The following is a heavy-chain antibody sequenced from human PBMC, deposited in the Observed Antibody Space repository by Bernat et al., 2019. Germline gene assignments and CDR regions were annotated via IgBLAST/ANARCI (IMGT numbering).Heavy chain of an antibody. Sequence: EVQLVESGGGLVKPGGSLRLSCAASGFTFSSYSMNWVRQAPGKGLEWVSSISSSSSYIYYADSVKGRFTISGDNAKNSLYLQMNSLRAEDTAVYYCARSPTVTDFDYWGQGTLVTVSS. V-gene: IGHV3-21*01. J-gene: IGHJ4*02. CDR1: GFTFSSYS. CDR2: ISSSSSYI. CDR3: ARSPTVTDFDY. D-gene: IGHD4-17*01.